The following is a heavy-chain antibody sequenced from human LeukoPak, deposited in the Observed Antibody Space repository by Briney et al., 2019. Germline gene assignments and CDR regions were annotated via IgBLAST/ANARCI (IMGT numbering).Heavy chain of an antibody. J-gene: IGHJ4*02. Sequence: PGGSLRLSCVASGFTFSTYGMNWVRQAPGKGLEWVSYISHSSDAIYYVDSVRGRFTISRDNAKTSLYLHMNSLRDEDTAVYYCARASRSGYDNCGQGTLVTASS. CDR3: ARASRSGYDN. CDR1: GFTFSTYG. CDR2: ISHSSDAI. V-gene: IGHV3-48*02. D-gene: IGHD3-22*01.